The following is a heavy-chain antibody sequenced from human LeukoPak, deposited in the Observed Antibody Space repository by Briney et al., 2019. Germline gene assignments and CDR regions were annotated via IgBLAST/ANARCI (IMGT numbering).Heavy chain of an antibody. CDR3: ARWSRITTAFDI. CDR2: INPNSGGT. J-gene: IGHJ3*02. CDR1: GYTFTGYY. Sequence: ASVKVSCKASGYTFTGYYMHWVRQAPGQGLEWMGWINPNSGGTNYAQKFQGRVTMTRDTSISTADMELSRLRSDDTAVYYCARWSRITTAFDIWGQGTMVTVSS. V-gene: IGHV1-2*02. D-gene: IGHD3-10*01.